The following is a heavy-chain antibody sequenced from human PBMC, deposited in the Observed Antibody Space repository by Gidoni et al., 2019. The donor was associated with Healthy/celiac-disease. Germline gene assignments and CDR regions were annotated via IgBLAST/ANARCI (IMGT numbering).Heavy chain of an antibody. CDR1: GYSLSSGYY. V-gene: IGHV4-38-2*02. D-gene: IGHD4-17*01. CDR3: ARETVTTFSRAVDI. J-gene: IGHJ3*02. Sequence: QVQLQESGPGLVKPSETLSLTCAVSGYSLSSGYYWGGARPPPGKGLEWIGSIYHSGSTYYNPSLKSRVTISVDTSKNQFSLKLSSVTAADTAVYYCARETVTTFSRAVDIWGQGTMVTVSS. CDR2: IYHSGST.